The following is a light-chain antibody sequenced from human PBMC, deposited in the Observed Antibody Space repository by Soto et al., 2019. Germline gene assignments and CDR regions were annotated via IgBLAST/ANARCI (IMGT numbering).Light chain of an antibody. CDR3: QQYHDWPPLT. J-gene: IGKJ4*01. Sequence: EIIMMQSPATLSVSPGERATLSCRASQSINRNLAWYQQKPGQAPRLLFYGASSRSTGVPDRFSVSGSGTDFTLTISRLEPEDFAVYYCQQYHDWPPLTFGGGTKVDIK. CDR1: QSINRN. CDR2: GAS. V-gene: IGKV3D-15*01.